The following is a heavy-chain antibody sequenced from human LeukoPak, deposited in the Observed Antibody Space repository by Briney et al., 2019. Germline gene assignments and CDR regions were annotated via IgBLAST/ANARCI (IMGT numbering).Heavy chain of an antibody. D-gene: IGHD1-7*01. J-gene: IGHJ4*02. CDR1: GYTFTSYS. CDR3: ARDSGWELQQYYFDY. Sequence: ASVKVSCKASGYTFTSYSISWVRQAPGQGLEWIGWISPSNGNTNYAQKLQDRVTMTTDTSTRTVYMELRSLKSDDTAVYYCARDSGWELQQYYFDYWGQGTLVTVSS. V-gene: IGHV1-18*01. CDR2: ISPSNGNT.